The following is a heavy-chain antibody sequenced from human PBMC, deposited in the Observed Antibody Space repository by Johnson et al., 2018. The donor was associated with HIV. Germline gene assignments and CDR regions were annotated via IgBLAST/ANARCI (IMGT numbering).Heavy chain of an antibody. CDR1: GFNVSINY. D-gene: IGHD6-6*01. CDR3: AKGIAAPHDAFDI. CDR2: ISSRGSSI. J-gene: IGHJ3*02. V-gene: IGHV3-11*04. Sequence: QVQLVESGGGLVQPGGSLGLSCAASGFNVSINYMSWIRQAPGKGLEWVSYISSRGSSIYYADSVKGRFTISRDNSKNTLYLQMNSLRAEDTAVYYCAKGIAAPHDAFDIWGQGTMVTVSS.